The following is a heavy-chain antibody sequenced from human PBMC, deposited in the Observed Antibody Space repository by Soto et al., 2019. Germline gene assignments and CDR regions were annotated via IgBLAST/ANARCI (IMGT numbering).Heavy chain of an antibody. Sequence: QVQLVQSGAEVKKPGSSVKVSCKASGGTFSSYTISWVRQAPGQGLEWMGRILPILGIANYAQEFQGRVTITADKSTSTAYMELSSLRSEDTAVYYCARGERWLRYWGQGTLVTVSS. CDR3: ARGERWLRY. CDR2: ILPILGIA. J-gene: IGHJ4*02. D-gene: IGHD5-18*01. V-gene: IGHV1-69*02. CDR1: GGTFSSYT.